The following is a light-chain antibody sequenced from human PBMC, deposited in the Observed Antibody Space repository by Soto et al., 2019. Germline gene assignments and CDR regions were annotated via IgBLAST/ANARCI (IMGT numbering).Light chain of an antibody. Sequence: QSVLTQPPSVSGAPGQRVTISCTGANSNIGAGYGVHWYQQLPGTAPKLLIFQNNIRPSGVPDRFSGSRSDTSASLTITGLRTEDEAHYYCQTADTSLSVVFGGGTKVTVL. CDR1: NSNIGAGYG. CDR3: QTADTSLSVV. V-gene: IGLV1-40*01. J-gene: IGLJ2*01. CDR2: QNN.